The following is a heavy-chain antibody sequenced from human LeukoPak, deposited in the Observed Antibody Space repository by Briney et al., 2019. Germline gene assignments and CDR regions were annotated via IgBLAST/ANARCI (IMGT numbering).Heavy chain of an antibody. CDR1: GGSISSYY. D-gene: IGHD6-13*01. CDR3: ARQMYSSSWYESVWFDP. CDR2: IYYSGST. Sequence: SETLSLTCTVPGGSISSYYWSWIRQPPGKGLEWIGYIYYSGSTNYNPSLKSRVTISVDTSKNQFSLKLSSVTAADTAVYYCARQMYSSSWYESVWFDPWGQGTLVTVSS. V-gene: IGHV4-59*08. J-gene: IGHJ5*02.